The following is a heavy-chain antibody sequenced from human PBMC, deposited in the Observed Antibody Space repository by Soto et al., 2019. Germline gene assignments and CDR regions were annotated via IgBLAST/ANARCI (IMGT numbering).Heavy chain of an antibody. D-gene: IGHD2-2*01. Sequence: ASVKVSCKASGYTFTGYYIHWVRQAPGQGLEWMGWINPNSGGTNYAQKFQGWVTMTRDTSISTAYMVLSRLRSDDTAVYYCVRDSVYCRSTNCYPNWFDPWGQGTLVTVSS. CDR3: VRDSVYCRSTNCYPNWFDP. V-gene: IGHV1-2*04. CDR2: INPNSGGT. J-gene: IGHJ5*02. CDR1: GYTFTGYY.